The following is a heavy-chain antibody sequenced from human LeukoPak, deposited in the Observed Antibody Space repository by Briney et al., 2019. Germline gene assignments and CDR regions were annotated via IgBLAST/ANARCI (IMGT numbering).Heavy chain of an antibody. CDR3: TTDWHKKYCSGGSCYSVNY. CDR2: IKSKSDGGTT. D-gene: IGHD2-15*01. CDR1: GFTFSNAW. V-gene: IGHV3-15*01. Sequence: GGSLRLSCAASGFTFSNAWMSWVRQAPGKGLEWVGRIKSKSDGGTTDYAAPVKGRFTISRDDSKNTLYLQMNSLKTEDTAVYYCTTDWHKKYCSGGSCYSVNYWGQGTLVTVSS. J-gene: IGHJ4*02.